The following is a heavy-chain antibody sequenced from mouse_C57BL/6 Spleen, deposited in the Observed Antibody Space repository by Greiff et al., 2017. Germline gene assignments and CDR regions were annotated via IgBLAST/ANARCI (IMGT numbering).Heavy chain of an antibody. CDR3: ASPYSNYVGWYFDV. V-gene: IGHV2-2*01. D-gene: IGHD2-5*01. CDR2: IWSGGST. J-gene: IGHJ1*03. Sequence: QVQLKESGPGLVQPSQSLSITCTVSGFSLTSYGVHWVRQSPGKGLEWLGVIWSGGSTDYNAAFISRLSISKDNSKSQVFFKMNSLQADDTAIYYCASPYSNYVGWYFDVWGTGTTVTVSS. CDR1: GFSLTSYG.